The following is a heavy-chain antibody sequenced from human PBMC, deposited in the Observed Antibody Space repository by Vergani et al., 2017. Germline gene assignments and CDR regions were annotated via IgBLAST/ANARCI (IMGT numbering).Heavy chain of an antibody. Sequence: QVQLVESGGGLVKPGGSLRLSCAASGFTFSDYYMSWIRQAPGKGLEWVSYISSSGSTIYYADSVKGRFTISRDNAKNSLYLQMNSLRAEDTAVYYCARAFPYYDFWSGYYRAYYFDYWGQGTLVTVSS. D-gene: IGHD3-3*01. CDR2: ISSSGSTI. CDR1: GFTFSDYY. J-gene: IGHJ4*02. V-gene: IGHV3-11*01. CDR3: ARAFPYYDFWSGYYRAYYFDY.